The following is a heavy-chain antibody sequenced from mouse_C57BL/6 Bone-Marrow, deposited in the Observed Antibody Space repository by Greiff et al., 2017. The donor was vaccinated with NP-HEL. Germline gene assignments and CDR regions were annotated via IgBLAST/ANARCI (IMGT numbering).Heavy chain of an antibody. V-gene: IGHV1-19*01. J-gene: IGHJ2*01. CDR1: GYTFTDYY. D-gene: IGHD2-5*01. CDR3: ARALRYSNYDD. Sequence: VQLQQSGPVLVKPGASVKMSCKASGYTFTDYYMNWVKQSHGKSLEWIGVINPYNGGTSYNQKFKGKATLTVDKSSSTAYMELNSLTSEDSAVYYCARALRYSNYDDWGQGTTLTVSS. CDR2: INPYNGGT.